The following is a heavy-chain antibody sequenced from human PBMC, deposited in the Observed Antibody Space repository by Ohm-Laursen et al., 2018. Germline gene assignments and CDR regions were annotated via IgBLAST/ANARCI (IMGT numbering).Heavy chain of an antibody. CDR3: AKGVYGFVDIVATSTSALDY. CDR2: ISHDGSNK. CDR1: GFSFSSHG. J-gene: IGHJ4*02. D-gene: IGHD5-12*01. V-gene: IGHV3-30*18. Sequence: RSLRLSCSASGFSFSSHGMHWVRQAPGKGLEWVAVISHDGSNKYYADSVKGRFTISRDNSKNTLYLQMNSLRAKDTAVYYCAKGVYGFVDIVATSTSALDYWGQGTLVTVSS.